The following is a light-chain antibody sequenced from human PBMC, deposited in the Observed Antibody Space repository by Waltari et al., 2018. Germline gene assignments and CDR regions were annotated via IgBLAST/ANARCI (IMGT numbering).Light chain of an antibody. CDR2: NNN. V-gene: IGLV1-44*01. J-gene: IGLJ1*01. Sequence: QSVLTPPPSASGTPGQRATISCSGSSSNIGLNTVNWYPHLPRTAPKLLIFNNNRRPAGVPGRFSGSRSGTSASLAISGRQSGDEADYYCAAWDDTLNAYVFGTGTKVTVL. CDR3: AAWDDTLNAYV. CDR1: SSNIGLNT.